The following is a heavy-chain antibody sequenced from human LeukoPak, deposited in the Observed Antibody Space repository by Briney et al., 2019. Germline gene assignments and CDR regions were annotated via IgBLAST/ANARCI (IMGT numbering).Heavy chain of an antibody. CDR2: MNPNSGNT. V-gene: IGHV1-8*03. D-gene: IGHD3-10*01. CDR1: GYTFTSYD. CDR3: ARGVTMVRGVPSGY. Sequence: GASVKVSCKASGYTFTSYDINWVRQATGQGLEWMGWMNPNSGNTGYAQKFQGRVTITRNTSISTAYMELSSLRSEDTAVYYCARGVTMVRGVPSGYWGQGTLVTVSS. J-gene: IGHJ4*02.